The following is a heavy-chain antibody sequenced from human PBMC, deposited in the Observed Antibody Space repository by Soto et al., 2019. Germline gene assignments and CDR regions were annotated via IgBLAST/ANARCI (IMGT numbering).Heavy chain of an antibody. CDR3: ARDGADTYLPDY. D-gene: IGHD6-19*01. CDR2: IWYDGTNI. J-gene: IGHJ4*02. V-gene: IGHV3-33*01. CDR1: GFTFINYG. Sequence: QVQLVESGGGVVQPGRSLRLSCAASGFTFINYGFHWVRQAPGKGLEWVAVIWYDGTNINYEDSVKGRFTISRDNPKNTLLLQMNSLRVDDTAVYYCARDGADTYLPDYWGQGTLVTVSS.